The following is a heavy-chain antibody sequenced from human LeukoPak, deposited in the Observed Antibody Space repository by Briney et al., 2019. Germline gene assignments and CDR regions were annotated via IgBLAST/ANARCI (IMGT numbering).Heavy chain of an antibody. D-gene: IGHD1-26*01. CDR2: IYPGDSDT. V-gene: IGHV5-51*01. J-gene: IGHJ5*02. CDR1: GYSFTSYW. CDR3: ARTRGGARVYNWFDP. Sequence: PGESLKISCKGSGYSFTSYWIGWVRQMPGKGLEWMGIIYPGDSDTGYSPSFQGQVTISAVKSISTAYLQWSSLKASDTAMYYCARTRGGARVYNWFDPWGQGTLVTVSS.